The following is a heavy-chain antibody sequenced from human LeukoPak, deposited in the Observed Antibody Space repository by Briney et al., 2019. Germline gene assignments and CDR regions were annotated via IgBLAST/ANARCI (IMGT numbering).Heavy chain of an antibody. V-gene: IGHV4-4*02. J-gene: IGHJ4*02. CDR1: GGSISISDW. Sequence: SETLSLTFAVSGGSISISDWWSWVRQPPGKGLEWIGEIYHSGSTNYNPSLKSRVTISVDKSKNQFSLKLSSVTAADTAVYYCARVEVGATNFDYWGQGTLVTVSS. D-gene: IGHD1-26*01. CDR2: IYHSGST. CDR3: ARVEVGATNFDY.